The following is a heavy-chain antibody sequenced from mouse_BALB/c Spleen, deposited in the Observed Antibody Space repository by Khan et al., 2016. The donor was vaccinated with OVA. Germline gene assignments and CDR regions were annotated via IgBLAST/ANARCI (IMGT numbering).Heavy chain of an antibody. V-gene: IGHV3-6*02. CDR3: ARGGRWFDY. Sequence: EVKLLESGPGLVKPSQSLSLTCSVTGYSITSGYYWNWIRQFPGNTLEWMGYINYGGNNNYNPSLKNRISITRDTSKNQFYLRLNSVTAKDSATYYCARGGRWFDYWGQGTLVTVSA. J-gene: IGHJ3*01. CDR1: GYSITSGYY. CDR2: INYGGNN.